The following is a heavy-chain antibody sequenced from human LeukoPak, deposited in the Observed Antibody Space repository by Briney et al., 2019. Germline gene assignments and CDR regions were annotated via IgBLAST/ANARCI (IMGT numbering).Heavy chain of an antibody. Sequence: ASVKVSCKASGYTFTSYYMHWVRQAPGQGLEWMGIINPSGGSTSYAQKFQGRVTMTRDTSTSTVHMELSSLRSEDTAVYYCARDVRPMVRGVIDRGPSIDEDYWGQGTLVTVSS. V-gene: IGHV1-46*01. CDR1: GYTFTSYY. CDR2: INPSGGST. CDR3: ARDVRPMVRGVIDRGPSIDEDY. J-gene: IGHJ4*02. D-gene: IGHD3-10*01.